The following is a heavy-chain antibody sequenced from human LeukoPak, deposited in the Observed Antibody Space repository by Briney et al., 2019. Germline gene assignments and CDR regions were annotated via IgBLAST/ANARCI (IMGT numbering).Heavy chain of an antibody. Sequence: WASVKVSCKASGGTFSSYAIGWVRQAPGQGLEWMGEIIPIFGTANYAQKFQGRVTITADESTSTAYMELSSLRSEDTAVYYCARRVRGVAPSWFDPWGQGTLVTVSS. CDR3: ARRVRGVAPSWFDP. CDR1: GGTFSSYA. V-gene: IGHV1-69*13. J-gene: IGHJ5*02. D-gene: IGHD3-10*01. CDR2: IIPIFGTA.